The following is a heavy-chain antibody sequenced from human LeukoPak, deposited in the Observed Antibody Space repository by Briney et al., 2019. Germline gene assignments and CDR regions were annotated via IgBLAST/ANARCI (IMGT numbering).Heavy chain of an antibody. CDR2: IHSGGDS. Sequence: GGSLRLSCAASGFTLTTNYISWVRQAPGKGLDWVSVIHSGGDSDYADSVKGRFIISRDNSKNTVYLQMNSLRGEDTAVYYCASGRLSGKGFGYWGQGSLVTVSS. CDR3: ASGRLSGKGFGY. D-gene: IGHD1-26*01. V-gene: IGHV3-66*01. CDR1: GFTLTTNY. J-gene: IGHJ4*02.